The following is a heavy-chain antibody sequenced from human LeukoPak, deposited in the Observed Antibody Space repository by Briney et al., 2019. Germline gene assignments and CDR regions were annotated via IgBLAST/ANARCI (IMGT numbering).Heavy chain of an antibody. V-gene: IGHV3-21*01. CDR1: GFTFSSYT. J-gene: IGHJ6*03. CDR3: VVVRGVIWSVFMDV. D-gene: IGHD3-10*01. CDR2: ISSSSSYI. Sequence: GXSLRXSCAASGFTFSSYTMNWVRQAPGKGLEWVSSISSSSSYIYYADSVKGRFTISRDNAKNSLYLQMNSLRAEDTAVYYCVVVRGVIWSVFMDVWGKGTTVTISS.